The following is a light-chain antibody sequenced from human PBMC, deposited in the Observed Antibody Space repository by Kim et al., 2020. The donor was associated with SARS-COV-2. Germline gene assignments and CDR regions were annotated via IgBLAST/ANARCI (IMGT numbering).Light chain of an antibody. CDR3: QQYNNWQWS. V-gene: IGKV3-15*01. CDR1: QSVGTT. Sequence: EIVMTQSPATLSVSPVQRVTLSCRASQSVGTTVAWYQQRPGQAPTLLIYSATTRATGVPPTFSGSGYGTEFTLTISSLQSEDSAVYYCQQYNNWQWSFGQGTKVDIK. J-gene: IGKJ1*01. CDR2: SAT.